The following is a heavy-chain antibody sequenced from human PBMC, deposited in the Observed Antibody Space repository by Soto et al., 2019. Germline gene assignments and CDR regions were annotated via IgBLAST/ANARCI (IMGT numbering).Heavy chain of an antibody. Sequence: SETLSLTCTVSGGSISSYYWSWIRQPPGKGLEWIGYIYYSGSTNYNPSLKSRVTISVDTSKNQFSLKLSSVTAADTAVYYCARDSNYDILTGYYLSDYYYGMDVWGQGTTVTVSS. D-gene: IGHD3-9*01. J-gene: IGHJ6*02. CDR3: ARDSNYDILTGYYLSDYYYGMDV. V-gene: IGHV4-59*01. CDR2: IYYSGST. CDR1: GGSISSYY.